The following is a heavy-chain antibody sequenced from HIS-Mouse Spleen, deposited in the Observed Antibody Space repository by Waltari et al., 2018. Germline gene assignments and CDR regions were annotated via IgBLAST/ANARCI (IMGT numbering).Heavy chain of an antibody. CDR3: ARQRTRDYVAFDI. V-gene: IGHV1-2*02. Sequence: QVQLVQSGAEVKNPGASVKVSCKASGDTVTGYSIPWVRRAPGQGLEWMGWINPNSGGTNHEQKFQGRVTMTRDTSISTAYMELSRLRSDDTAVYYCARQRTRDYVAFDIWGQGTMVTVSS. D-gene: IGHD4-17*01. J-gene: IGHJ3*02. CDR1: GDTVTGYS. CDR2: INPNSGGT.